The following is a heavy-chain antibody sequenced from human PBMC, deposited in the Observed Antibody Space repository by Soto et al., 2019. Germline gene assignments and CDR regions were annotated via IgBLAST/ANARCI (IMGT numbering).Heavy chain of an antibody. CDR3: ARVAYSSSWSLTYGMDV. CDR1: GGTFSSYA. J-gene: IGHJ6*02. Sequence: SVKVSCKASGGTFSSYAISWVRQAPGQGLEWMGGIIPIFGTANYAQKFQGRVTITADESTSTAYMELSSLRSEDTAVYYCARVAYSSSWSLTYGMDVWGQGTTVTVSS. V-gene: IGHV1-69*13. D-gene: IGHD6-13*01. CDR2: IIPIFGTA.